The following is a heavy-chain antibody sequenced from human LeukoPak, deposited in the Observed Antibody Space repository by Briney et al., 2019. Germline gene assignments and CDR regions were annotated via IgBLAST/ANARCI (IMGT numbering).Heavy chain of an antibody. CDR1: GGSITTYY. J-gene: IGHJ4*02. CDR3: ARFSEYYDSSLHYVDH. D-gene: IGHD3-22*01. V-gene: IGHV4-4*07. Sequence: SETLSLTCTVSGGSITTYYWSWIRQPAGKGLEWIGRISTSGRTNYNPSLKSRLTMSADTSKNQFSLILNSVTAADTAVYYCARFSEYYDSSLHYVDHWGQGTLVTVSS. CDR2: ISTSGRT.